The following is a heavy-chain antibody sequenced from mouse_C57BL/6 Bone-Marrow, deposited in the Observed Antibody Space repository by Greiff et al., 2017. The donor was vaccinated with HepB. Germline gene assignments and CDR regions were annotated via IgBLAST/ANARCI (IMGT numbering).Heavy chain of an antibody. V-gene: IGHV5-4*01. D-gene: IGHD1-1*01. CDR3: ARDRFTTVVANFDV. Sequence: EVKLMESRGGLVKPGGSLKLSCAASGFTFSSYAMSWVRQTPEKRLEWVATISDGGSYTYYPDNVKGRFTISRDNAKNNLYLQMSHLKSEDTAMYYCARDRFTTVVANFDVWGTGTTVTVSS. CDR1: GFTFSSYA. CDR2: ISDGGSYT. J-gene: IGHJ1*03.